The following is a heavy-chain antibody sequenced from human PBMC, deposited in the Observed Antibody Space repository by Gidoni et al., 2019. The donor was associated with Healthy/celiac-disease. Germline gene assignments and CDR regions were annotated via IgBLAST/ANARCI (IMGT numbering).Heavy chain of an antibody. CDR2: ISYDGSNK. CDR1: GFTFSSYG. CDR3: AKALGIVGAITGFGVDI. V-gene: IGHV3-30*18. J-gene: IGHJ3*02. Sequence: QVQLVESGGGVVQPGRSLRLSCAASGFTFSSYGMHWVRQAPGKGLEWVAVISYDGSNKYYADSVKGRFTISRDNSKNTLYLQMNSLRAEDTAVYYCAKALGIVGAITGFGVDIWGQGTMVTVSS. D-gene: IGHD1-26*01.